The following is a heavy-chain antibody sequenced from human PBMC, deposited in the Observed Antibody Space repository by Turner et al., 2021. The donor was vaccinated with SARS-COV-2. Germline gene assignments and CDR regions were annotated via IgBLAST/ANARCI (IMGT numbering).Heavy chain of an antibody. CDR1: GFTFSSYA. D-gene: IGHD6-25*01. CDR2: FSAGGGST. CDR3: AKVPPSGDYFDY. V-gene: IGHV3-23*01. Sequence: EVQLLESGGGLVQPGGSLILSCAASGFTFSSYAMSWVGQAPGKGLEWVSAFSAGGGSTYYADSVKGRFTISRDNSKNTLYLQMNSLRAEDTAVYYCAKVPPSGDYFDYWGQGTLVTVSS. J-gene: IGHJ4*02.